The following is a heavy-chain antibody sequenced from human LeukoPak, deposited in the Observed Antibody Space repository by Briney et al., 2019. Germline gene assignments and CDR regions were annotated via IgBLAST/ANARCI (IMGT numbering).Heavy chain of an antibody. Sequence: SETLSLTCTVSGGSIASTTYYWGWIRQPPGKGLDWIGTIYYSGSTYYNPSLKSRVTISIDTSKNQFSLKLSSVTAADTAVYYCARAPGSGYDWVDAFDIWGQGTMVTVSS. CDR2: IYYSGST. D-gene: IGHD5-12*01. J-gene: IGHJ3*02. CDR3: ARAPGSGYDWVDAFDI. V-gene: IGHV4-39*01. CDR1: GGSIASTTYY.